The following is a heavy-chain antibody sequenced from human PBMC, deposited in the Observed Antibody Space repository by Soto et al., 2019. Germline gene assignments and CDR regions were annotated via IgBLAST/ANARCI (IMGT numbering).Heavy chain of an antibody. CDR3: ARVPRVTRVRFRWYFDL. CDR1: GGSISSGGYY. Sequence: QVQLQESGPGLVKPSQTLSLTCTVSGGSISSGGYYWSWIRQHPGKGLEWIGYIYYSGSTYYNPSLKRRVTISVDTSKNQFSLKLSSVTAADTAVYYCARVPRVTRVRFRWYFDLWGRGTLVTVSS. V-gene: IGHV4-31*03. D-gene: IGHD4-17*01. J-gene: IGHJ2*01. CDR2: IYYSGST.